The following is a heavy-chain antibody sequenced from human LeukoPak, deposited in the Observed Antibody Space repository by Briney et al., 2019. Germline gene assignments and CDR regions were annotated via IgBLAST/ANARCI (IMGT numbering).Heavy chain of an antibody. J-gene: IGHJ4*02. V-gene: IGHV4-31*03. Sequence: PSETLTLTCTVSGGSISSGGYYWSWIRQHPGKGLEWIGYIYYSGSTYYNPSLKSRVTISVDTSKNQFSLKLSSVTAADTAVYYCARDMRCSSSCSYFDYWGQGTLVTVSS. CDR2: IYYSGST. CDR1: GGSISSGGYY. D-gene: IGHD6-13*01. CDR3: ARDMRCSSSCSYFDY.